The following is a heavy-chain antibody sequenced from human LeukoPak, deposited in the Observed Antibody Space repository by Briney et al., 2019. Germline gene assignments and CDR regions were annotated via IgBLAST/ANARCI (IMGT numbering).Heavy chain of an antibody. CDR2: INHSGST. CDR1: GYSISSGYY. J-gene: IGHJ4*02. CDR3: ARPRGTYYYGSGSYYGD. V-gene: IGHV4-38-2*02. Sequence: PSETLSLTCTVSGYSISSGYYWGWIRQPPGKGLEWIGEINHSGSTNYNPSLKSRVTISVDTSKNQFSLKLSSVTAADTAVYYCARPRGTYYYGSGSYYGDWGQGTLVAVSS. D-gene: IGHD3-10*01.